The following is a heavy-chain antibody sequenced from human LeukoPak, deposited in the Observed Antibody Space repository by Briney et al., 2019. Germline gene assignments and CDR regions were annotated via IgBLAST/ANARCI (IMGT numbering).Heavy chain of an antibody. Sequence: TSETLSLTCAVSGGSISSGGYSWSWIRQPPGKGLEWIGYIYHSGSTYYNPSLKSRVTISVDTSKNQFSLKLSSVTAADTAAYYCARGPRRIAEMATTDWGQGTLVTVSS. CDR3: ARGPRRIAEMATTD. J-gene: IGHJ4*02. D-gene: IGHD5-24*01. CDR1: GGSISSGGYS. CDR2: IYHSGST. V-gene: IGHV4-30-2*01.